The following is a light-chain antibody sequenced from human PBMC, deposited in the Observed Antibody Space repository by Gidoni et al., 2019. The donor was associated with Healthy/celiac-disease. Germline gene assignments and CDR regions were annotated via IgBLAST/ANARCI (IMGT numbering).Light chain of an antibody. V-gene: IGKV3-20*01. CDR1: QSVRSSY. CDR2: CAS. CDR3: QQYGSSPPWT. J-gene: IGKJ1*01. Sequence: EIVLTQSPGTLSLSPGERATLSCRASQSVRSSYLAWYQQKPGQAPRRHIYCASSRATCIPDRFSCSGSWTDFTLTISRLEAQDFAVYYCQQYGSSPPWTFGQGTKVEIK.